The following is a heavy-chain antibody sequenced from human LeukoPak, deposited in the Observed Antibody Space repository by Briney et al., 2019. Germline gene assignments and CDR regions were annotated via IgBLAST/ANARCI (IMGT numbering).Heavy chain of an antibody. V-gene: IGHV1-8*01. CDR2: MNPNSGNT. D-gene: IGHD6-19*01. CDR3: ARGIAVAGTWFDP. CDR1: GYTFTSYD. J-gene: IGHJ5*02. Sequence: GASVKVSCKASGYTFTSYDINWVRQATGQGLEWMGWMNPNSGNTGYAQKFQGRVTMTRNTSISTAYMELSSLRSEDTAVYHCARGIAVAGTWFDPWGQGTLVTVSS.